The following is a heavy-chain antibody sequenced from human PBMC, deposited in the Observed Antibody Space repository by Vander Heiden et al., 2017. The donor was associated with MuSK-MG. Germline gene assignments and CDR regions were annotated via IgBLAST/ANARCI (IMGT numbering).Heavy chain of an antibody. J-gene: IGHJ4*02. V-gene: IGHV1-69*06. CDR1: GGTFSSYA. CDR2: IIPIFGTA. CDR3: AILSDSVVVVAATRANDY. Sequence: QVQLVQSGAEVKKPGSSVKVSCKASGGTFSSYAISWVRQAPGQGLEWMGGIIPIFGTANYAQKFQGRVTITADKSTSTAYMELSSLRSEDTAVYYCAILSDSVVVVAATRANDYWGQGTLVTVSS. D-gene: IGHD2-15*01.